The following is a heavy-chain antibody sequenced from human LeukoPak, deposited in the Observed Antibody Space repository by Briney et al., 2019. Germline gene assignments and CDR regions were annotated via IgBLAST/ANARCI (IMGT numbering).Heavy chain of an antibody. CDR2: INTNTGNP. CDR1: GYTFTSYG. Sequence: HRASVKVSCKASGYTFTSYGISWVRQAPGQGLEWMGWINTNTGNPTYAQGFTGRFVFSLDTSVSTAYLQISSLKAEDTAVYYCARETYYDILSGDPYYFDYWGQGTLVTVSS. V-gene: IGHV7-4-1*02. D-gene: IGHD3-9*01. J-gene: IGHJ4*02. CDR3: ARETYYDILSGDPYYFDY.